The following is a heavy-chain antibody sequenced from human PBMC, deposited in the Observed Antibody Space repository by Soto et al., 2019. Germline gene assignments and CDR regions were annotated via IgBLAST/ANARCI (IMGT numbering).Heavy chain of an antibody. D-gene: IGHD6-6*01. CDR3: VREASSSGLHIDQ. J-gene: IGHJ4*02. CDR2: ISGSGSST. CDR1: GFIFSNYA. Sequence: GVSLRLSCAASGFIFSNYAMSWVRQAPGKGLEWVSFISGSGSSTYYADSVKGRFTISRGNSKNTLYLQMNSLRAEDAAVYYCVREASSSGLHIDQWGRGTLVNVSS. V-gene: IGHV3-23*01.